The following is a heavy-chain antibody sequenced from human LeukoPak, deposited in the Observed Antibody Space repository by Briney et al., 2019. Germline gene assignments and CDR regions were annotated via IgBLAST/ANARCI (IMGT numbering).Heavy chain of an antibody. CDR3: ARTYSSGWYYFDY. CDR1: GGSFSGYY. CDR2: IYYSGST. V-gene: IGHV4-59*01. D-gene: IGHD6-19*01. J-gene: IGHJ4*02. Sequence: SETLSLTCAVYGGSFSGYYWSWIRQPPGKGLEWIGYIYYSGSTNYNPSLKSRVTISVDTSKNQFSLKLSSVTAADTAVYYCARTYSSGWYYFDYWGQGTLVTVSS.